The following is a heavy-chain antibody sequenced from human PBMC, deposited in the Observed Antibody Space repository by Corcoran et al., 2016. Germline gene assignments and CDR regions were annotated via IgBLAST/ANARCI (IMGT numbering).Heavy chain of an antibody. V-gene: IGHV4-39*07. CDR2: MYSSGTT. D-gene: IGHD6-19*01. CDR3: ARGAVAGKMSWFDP. J-gene: IGHJ5*02. CDR1: GDSINNSGFF. Sequence: QLQLQESGPGLVKPSETLSLTCTVSGDSINNSGFFWGWLRQPPGKGLEWIGGMYSSGTTYYNSSLKSRVTISLDTSKNHFSLRVISVTAAATAVYYCARGAVAGKMSWFDPWGQGTLVTVSS.